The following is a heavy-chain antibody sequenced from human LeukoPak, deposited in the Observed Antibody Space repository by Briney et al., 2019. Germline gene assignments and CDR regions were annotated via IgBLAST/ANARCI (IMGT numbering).Heavy chain of an antibody. J-gene: IGHJ4*02. Sequence: GASVKVSCKASGYTFTGYYMHWVRQAPGQGLEWMGWINPNSGGTNYAQKFQGRVTMTRDTSISTAYMELSSLRSDDAAVYYCATPFTGGGPPYWGQGTLVTVSS. D-gene: IGHD3-16*01. CDR3: ATPFTGGGPPY. V-gene: IGHV1-2*02. CDR1: GYTFTGYY. CDR2: INPNSGGT.